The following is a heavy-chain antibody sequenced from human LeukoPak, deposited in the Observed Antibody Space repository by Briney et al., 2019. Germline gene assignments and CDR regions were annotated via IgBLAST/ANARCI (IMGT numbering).Heavy chain of an antibody. Sequence: SETLSLTCTVSGGSISSYYWSWIRQPPGKGLERVGYIYYSGSTYYNPSLKSRVTISVDTSKNQFSLKLSSVTAADTAVYYCARVGPYSSSWYRWFDPWGQGTLVTVSS. CDR1: GGSISSYY. CDR2: IYYSGST. J-gene: IGHJ5*02. V-gene: IGHV4-59*12. CDR3: ARVGPYSSSWYRWFDP. D-gene: IGHD6-13*01.